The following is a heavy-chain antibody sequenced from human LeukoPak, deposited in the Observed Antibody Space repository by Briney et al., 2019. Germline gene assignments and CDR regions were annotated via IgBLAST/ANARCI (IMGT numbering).Heavy chain of an antibody. CDR1: GFTFSSYS. J-gene: IGHJ3*02. D-gene: IGHD4-23*01. CDR3: ARSRSTVAPHDAFDI. V-gene: IGHV3-21*01. CDR2: ISSSSSYI. Sequence: GGSLRLSCAASGFTFSSYSMNWVRQAPGKGLEWVSSISSSSSYIYYADSVKGRFTISRDNAKNSLYLQMNSLRAEDTAVYYCARSRSTVAPHDAFDIWGQGTMVTVSS.